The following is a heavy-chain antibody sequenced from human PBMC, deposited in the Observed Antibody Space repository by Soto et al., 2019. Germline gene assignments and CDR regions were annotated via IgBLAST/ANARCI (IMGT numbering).Heavy chain of an antibody. Sequence: QVQLVQSGAEVKNPGASVKVSCKASGYTFTNYYIHWVRQAPGQGLEWMAIINPNGGSTNYAQEFQGRLTLVRDTFTNTVYMELSSLRSEDTAIYYCARGLAAGDYWGQGTLVTVSS. J-gene: IGHJ4*02. CDR3: ARGLAAGDY. CDR2: INPNGGST. D-gene: IGHD6-13*01. CDR1: GYTFTNYY. V-gene: IGHV1-46*01.